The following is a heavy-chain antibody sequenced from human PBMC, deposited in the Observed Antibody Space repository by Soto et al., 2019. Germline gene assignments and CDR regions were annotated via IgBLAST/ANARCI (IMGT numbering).Heavy chain of an antibody. CDR2: INPNSGGT. J-gene: IGHJ4*02. Sequence: QVQLVQSGAEVKKPGASVKVSCKASGYTFTGYYMHWVRQAPGQGLEWMGWINPNSGGTNYAQKFQGRVTMTRDTSISTAYMELSRLRSDDTAVYYCARVADYYDSSGYYYFDYWGQGTLVTVSS. D-gene: IGHD3-22*01. CDR3: ARVADYYDSSGYYYFDY. V-gene: IGHV1-2*02. CDR1: GYTFTGYY.